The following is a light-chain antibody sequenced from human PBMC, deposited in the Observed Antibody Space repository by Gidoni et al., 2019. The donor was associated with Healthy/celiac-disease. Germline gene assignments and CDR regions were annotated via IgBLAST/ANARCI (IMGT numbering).Light chain of an antibody. CDR1: KLGDKY. V-gene: IGLV3-1*01. CDR2: QDS. CDR3: QAWDSSTYVV. J-gene: IGLJ2*01. Sequence: SYELTQPPSVSVSPGQTASITCSGAKLGDKYACWYQQKPGQSPVLVIYQDSKRPSGIPERFSGSNSGNTATLTISGTQAMDEADYYCQAWDSSTYVVFGGGTKLT.